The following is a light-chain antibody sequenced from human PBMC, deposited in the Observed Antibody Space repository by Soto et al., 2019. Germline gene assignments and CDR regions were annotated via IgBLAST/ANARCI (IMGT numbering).Light chain of an antibody. Sequence: DVVMTQSPLSLPVTPGEPASISCRSSQSLLHSNGYNYLDWYVQKPGQSPQLLIYLGSNRASGVPDRFSCSGSGTDFTLKISRVEAEDVGVYYCMQALQTPLTFGGGTKVEIK. CDR1: QSLLHSNGYNY. J-gene: IGKJ4*01. V-gene: IGKV2-28*01. CDR2: LGS. CDR3: MQALQTPLT.